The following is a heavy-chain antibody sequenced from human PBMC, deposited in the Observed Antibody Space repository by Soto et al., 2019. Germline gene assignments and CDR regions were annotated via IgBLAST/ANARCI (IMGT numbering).Heavy chain of an antibody. CDR1: GGSISNYH. J-gene: IGHJ4*02. V-gene: IGHV4-4*07. D-gene: IGHD3-3*01. CDR3: ARGGQDFWSGPFDY. Sequence: SETLSLTCTVSGGSISNYHCNWIRQPAGKGLEWIGRIDTSGSTNYNPSLKSRVTTSVDTSKQEFSLKLSSVTAADTALYYCARGGQDFWSGPFDYWGRGALVTVSS. CDR2: IDTSGST.